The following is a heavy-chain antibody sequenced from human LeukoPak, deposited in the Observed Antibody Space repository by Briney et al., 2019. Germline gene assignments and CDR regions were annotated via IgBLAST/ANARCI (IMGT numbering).Heavy chain of an antibody. D-gene: IGHD5-12*01. CDR2: INHSGST. J-gene: IGHJ3*02. CDR1: GGSFSGYY. Sequence: PSDTLSLTCAVYGGSFSGYYWCWIRQPPGKGLEWIGEINHSGSTNYNPSLKSRVTISVDTSKNQFSLKLSSVTAADTAVYYCARVVDKRDAFDIWGQGTMVTVSS. V-gene: IGHV4-34*09. CDR3: ARVVDKRDAFDI.